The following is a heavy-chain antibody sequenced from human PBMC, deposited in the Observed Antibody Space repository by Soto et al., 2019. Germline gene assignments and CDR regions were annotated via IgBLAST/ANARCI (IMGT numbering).Heavy chain of an antibody. J-gene: IGHJ4*02. D-gene: IGHD5-18*01. CDR2: INPTGGKT. CDR1: GYIFTSYY. V-gene: IGHV1-46*01. CDR3: ARGDTPMVNEFNY. Sequence: ASVKVSCKASGYIFTSYYIHWVRQAPGQGLEWMGIINPTGGKTTYAQKLQGRVTMTRDASTSTVYMELRSLRSEDTAVYYCARGDTPMVNEFNYWGQGTLVTVSS.